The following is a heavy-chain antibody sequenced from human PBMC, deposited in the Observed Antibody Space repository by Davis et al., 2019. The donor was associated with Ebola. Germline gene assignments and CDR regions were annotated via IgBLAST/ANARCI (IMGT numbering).Heavy chain of an antibody. Sequence: GGSLRLSCAASGFTFSSYGMHWVRQAPGKGLEWVAVISYDGSNKYYADSVKGRFTISRDNSKNTLYLQMNSLRAEDTAVYYCARDQSSSSWYNYYYGMDVWGQGTTVTVSS. CDR3: ARDQSSSSWYNYYYGMDV. CDR2: ISYDGSNK. V-gene: IGHV3-30*03. J-gene: IGHJ6*02. D-gene: IGHD6-13*01. CDR1: GFTFSSYG.